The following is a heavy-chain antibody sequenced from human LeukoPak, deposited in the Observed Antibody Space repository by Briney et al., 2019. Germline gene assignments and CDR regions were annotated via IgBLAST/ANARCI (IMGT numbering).Heavy chain of an antibody. CDR3: ARVRLRNGYNWFDP. CDR2: INPNSGGT. J-gene: IGHJ5*02. D-gene: IGHD3-3*01. CDR1: GYTFTGYY. Sequence: ASVKVSCKASGYTFTGYYMHWVRQAPGQGLEWMGWINPNSGGTNYAQKFQGWVTITRNTSITTAYMELRSLTFEDTAVYYCARVRLRNGYNWFDPWGQGTLVTVSS. V-gene: IGHV1-2*04.